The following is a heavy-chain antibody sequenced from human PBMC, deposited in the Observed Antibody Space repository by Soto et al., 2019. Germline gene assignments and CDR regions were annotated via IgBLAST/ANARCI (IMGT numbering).Heavy chain of an antibody. D-gene: IGHD3-22*01. V-gene: IGHV3-21*01. CDR1: GFTFSSYS. J-gene: IGHJ3*02. Sequence: GWSLRLSCAASGFTFSSYSMNWVRQAPGKGLEWVSYISSSSSYIYYADSVKGRFTISRDNAKNSLYLQMNSLRAEDTAVYYCARTMIETIDAFDIWGQGTMVTVS. CDR3: ARTMIETIDAFDI. CDR2: ISSSSSYI.